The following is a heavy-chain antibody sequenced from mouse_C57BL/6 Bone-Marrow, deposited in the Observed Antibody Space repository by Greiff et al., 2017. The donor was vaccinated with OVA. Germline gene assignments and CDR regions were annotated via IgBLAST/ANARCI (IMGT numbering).Heavy chain of an antibody. V-gene: IGHV5-4*01. CDR2: ISDGGSYT. J-gene: IGHJ3*01. CDR1: GFTFSSYA. Sequence: EVQGVESGGGLVKPGGSLKLSCAASGFTFSSYAMSWVRQTPEKRLEWVATISDGGSYTYYPDNVKGRFTISRDNAKNNLYLQMSHLKSEDTAMYYGARDKTVLQPWFAYWGQGTLVTVSA. CDR3: ARDKTVLQPWFAY. D-gene: IGHD1-1*01.